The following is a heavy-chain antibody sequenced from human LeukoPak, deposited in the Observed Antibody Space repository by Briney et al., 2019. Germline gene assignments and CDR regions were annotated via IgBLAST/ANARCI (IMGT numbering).Heavy chain of an antibody. Sequence: VKVSCKASGYTFTIYGISWVRQAPGQGLEWMGWISAYNGNTNYAQKLQGRVTMTTDTSTSTAYMELRSLRSDDTAVYYCARDHPDYLIRDYWGQGTLVTVSS. CDR3: ARDHPDYLIRDY. V-gene: IGHV1-18*01. CDR1: GYTFTIYG. CDR2: ISAYNGNT. D-gene: IGHD4-11*01. J-gene: IGHJ4*02.